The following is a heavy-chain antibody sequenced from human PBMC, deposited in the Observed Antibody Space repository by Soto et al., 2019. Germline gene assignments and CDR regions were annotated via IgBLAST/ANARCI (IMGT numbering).Heavy chain of an antibody. V-gene: IGHV1-69*01. CDR1: AGTFSRHA. CDR2: IIPIFGTA. Sequence: QVQLVQSGAEVRKPGSSVKVSCKASAGTFSRHAISWVRQAPGQGLEWMGGIIPIFGTANHAQKFQGRVTIIADESKSTVYMELSSLRSEETAMYYCARGWGYDSNDYYYAYWGQGTLVIVSS. D-gene: IGHD3-22*01. CDR3: ARGWGYDSNDYYYAY. J-gene: IGHJ4*02.